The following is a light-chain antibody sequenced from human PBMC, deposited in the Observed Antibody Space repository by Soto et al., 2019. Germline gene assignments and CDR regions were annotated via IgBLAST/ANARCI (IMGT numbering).Light chain of an antibody. Sequence: QSALSQPPSASGSPGQSVTISCTGSSSDVGGYNFVSWYQHLPGKAPKLMIYEVIQRPSGVPDRFSGSKSGNTASLTVSGPPAEDEGDYFCRSFAGRQNFVVFRRGTKLTVL. J-gene: IGLJ2*01. CDR1: SSDVGGYNF. V-gene: IGLV2-8*01. CDR2: EVI. CDR3: RSFAGRQNFVV.